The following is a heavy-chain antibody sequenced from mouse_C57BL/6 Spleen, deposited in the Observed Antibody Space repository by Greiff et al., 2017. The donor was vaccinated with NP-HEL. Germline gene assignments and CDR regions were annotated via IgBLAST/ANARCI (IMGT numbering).Heavy chain of an antibody. J-gene: IGHJ3*01. D-gene: IGHD2-4*01. Sequence: QVQLQQSGAELVRPGTSVKVSCKASGYAFTNYLIEWVKQRPGQGLEWIGVINPGSGGTNYNEKFKGKATLTADKSSSTAYMQLSSLTSEDAAVYFCARSGGLRGFAYWGQGTLVTVSA. CDR2: INPGSGGT. V-gene: IGHV1-54*01. CDR3: ARSGGLRGFAY. CDR1: GYAFTNYL.